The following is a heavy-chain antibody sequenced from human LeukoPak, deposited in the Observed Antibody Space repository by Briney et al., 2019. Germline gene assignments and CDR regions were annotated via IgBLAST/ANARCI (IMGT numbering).Heavy chain of an antibody. J-gene: IGHJ5*02. CDR3: ARVSFYYDSIWFDP. V-gene: IGHV3-33*08. D-gene: IGHD3-22*01. CDR1: GFTFSSYG. CDR2: IWYDGSNK. Sequence: TGGSLRLSCAASGFTFSSYGMHWVRQAPGKGLEWVAVIWYDGSNKYYADSVKGRFTISRDNAKNSLYLQMNSLRAEDTAVYYCARVSFYYDSIWFDPWGQGTLVTVSS.